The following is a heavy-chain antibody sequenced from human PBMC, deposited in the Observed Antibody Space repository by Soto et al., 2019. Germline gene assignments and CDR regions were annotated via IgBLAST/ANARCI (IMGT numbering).Heavy chain of an antibody. V-gene: IGHV4-34*01. CDR3: ARAGMAARRMDV. Sequence: QVQLQQWGAGLLKPSETLSLTCAVYGGSFCGYYWSWIRQPPGKGLEWIGEINHSGSTNYNPSLKSRVTISVDTSTNQFSLKLSSVTAADTAVYYCARAGMAARRMDVWGQGTTVTVSS. CDR1: GGSFCGYY. CDR2: INHSGST. D-gene: IGHD6-6*01. J-gene: IGHJ6*02.